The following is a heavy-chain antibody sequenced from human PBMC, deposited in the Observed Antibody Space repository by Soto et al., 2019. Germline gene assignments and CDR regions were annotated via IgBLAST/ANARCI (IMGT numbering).Heavy chain of an antibody. J-gene: IGHJ4*02. D-gene: IGHD3-3*01. V-gene: IGHV3-23*01. CDR3: VTELRYLEWFTRPDY. CDR2: VTSGGTT. Sequence: GGSLRLSCAASGFAFGSYAMNWVRQAPGKGLEWVSAVTSGGTTYYADSMGGRFTISRDNSKNTLYLQMNSLRAEDTAVYYCVTELRYLEWFTRPDYWGQGTLVTVSS. CDR1: GFAFGSYA.